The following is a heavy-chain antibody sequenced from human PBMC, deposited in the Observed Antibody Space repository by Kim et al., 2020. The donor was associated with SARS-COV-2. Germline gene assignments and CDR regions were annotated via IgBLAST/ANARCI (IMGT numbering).Heavy chain of an antibody. V-gene: IGHV3-66*02. Sequence: GGSLRLSCAASGFTVSSNYMSWVRQAPGKGLEWVSVIYSGGSTYYADSVKGRFTISRDNSKNTLYLQMNSLRAEDTAVYYCARDRLQWLVPRGPHGDKYYYGMDVWGQGTTVTVSS. CDR1: GFTVSSNY. CDR2: IYSGGST. CDR3: ARDRLQWLVPRGPHGDKYYYGMDV. J-gene: IGHJ6*02. D-gene: IGHD6-19*01.